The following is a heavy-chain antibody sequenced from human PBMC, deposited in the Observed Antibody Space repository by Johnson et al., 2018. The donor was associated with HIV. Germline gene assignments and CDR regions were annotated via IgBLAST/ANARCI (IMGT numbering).Heavy chain of an antibody. CDR2: IQYDGSNN. CDR1: GFTFSSYG. CDR3: ARDSEDSSGFGAFDI. V-gene: IGHV3-30*02. D-gene: IGHD6-19*01. Sequence: QVQLVESGGGVVQPGGSLRLSCAASGFTFSSYGMHWVRQAPGKGLEWMAFIQYDGSNNYYADSVKGRFTISRDNSKNTLYLQMNSLRAEDMAVYYCARDSEDSSGFGAFDIWGQGTVVTVSS. J-gene: IGHJ3*02.